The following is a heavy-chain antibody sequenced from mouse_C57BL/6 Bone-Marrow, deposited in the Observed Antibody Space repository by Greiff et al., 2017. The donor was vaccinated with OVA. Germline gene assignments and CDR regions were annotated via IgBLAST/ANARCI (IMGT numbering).Heavy chain of an antibody. J-gene: IGHJ3*01. D-gene: IGHD1-1*01. CDR1: GFTFSDFY. Sequence: EVKVVESGGGLVQSGRSLRLSCATSGFTFSDFYMEWVRQAPGKGLEWIAASRNKANDYTTEYSASVKGRFIVSRDTSQSILYLQMNALRAEDTAIYYCARDGDYGSSLAWFAYWGQGTLVTVSA. CDR3: ARDGDYGSSLAWFAY. V-gene: IGHV7-1*01. CDR2: SRNKANDYTT.